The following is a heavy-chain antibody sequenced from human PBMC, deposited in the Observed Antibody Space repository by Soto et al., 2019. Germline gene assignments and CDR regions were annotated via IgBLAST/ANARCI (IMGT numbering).Heavy chain of an antibody. J-gene: IGHJ6*02. Sequence: ASVKVSCKASGYTFTSYYMHWVRQAPGQGLEWMGIVNPSGGSTSYAQKFQGRVTMTRDTSTSTVYMELSSLRSEDTAVYYCARDDYYGSGSYYQPRYYYYGMDVWGQGTTVTVSS. CDR2: VNPSGGST. CDR3: ARDDYYGSGSYYQPRYYYYGMDV. V-gene: IGHV1-46*01. D-gene: IGHD3-10*01. CDR1: GYTFTSYY.